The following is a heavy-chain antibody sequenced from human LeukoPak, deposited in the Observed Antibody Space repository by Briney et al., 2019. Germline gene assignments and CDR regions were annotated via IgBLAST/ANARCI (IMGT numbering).Heavy chain of an antibody. CDR3: ARADRLDGGPYLIGP. CDR1: GYSFTDYY. Sequence: ASVKVSCKTSGYSFTDYYMHWVRQAPGQGLEWMGWINPNSGGTSSAQKFQGRVTMTRDTSITTVYMEVSWLASDDTAIYYCARADRLDGGPYLIGPWGQGTLVAVSS. CDR2: INPNSGGT. J-gene: IGHJ5*02. D-gene: IGHD2-21*01. V-gene: IGHV1-2*02.